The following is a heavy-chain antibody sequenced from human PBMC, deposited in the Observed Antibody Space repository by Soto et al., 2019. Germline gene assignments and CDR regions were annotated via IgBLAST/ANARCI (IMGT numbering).Heavy chain of an antibody. J-gene: IGHJ6*02. CDR1: GYSFTSYW. CDR2: IYPDDSDT. V-gene: IGHV5-51*01. D-gene: IGHD3-10*01. CDR3: ARPSRAGYYGMDV. Sequence: GESLKISCKGSGYSFTSYWIGWVRQMPGKGLEWMGIIYPDDSDTRYSPSFQGQVTISADKSISTAYLQWSSLKASDTAMYYCARPSRAGYYGMDVWGQGTTVTVSS.